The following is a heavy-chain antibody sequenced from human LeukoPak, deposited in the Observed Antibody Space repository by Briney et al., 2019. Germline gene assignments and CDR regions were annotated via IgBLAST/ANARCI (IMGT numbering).Heavy chain of an antibody. CDR2: TYYRSKWYN. V-gene: IGHV6-1*01. D-gene: IGHD1-26*01. CDR1: GDTVSNKNAA. CDR3: AREGVGATMAN. Sequence: SQTLSLTCAISGDTVSNKNAAWNWIRQSPSIGLEWPGRTYYRSKWYNDYAVSVKGRIDINPDTSKNQFSLRLNPVTPEDTAVYFCAREGVGATMANWGQGTLVTVSS. J-gene: IGHJ4*02.